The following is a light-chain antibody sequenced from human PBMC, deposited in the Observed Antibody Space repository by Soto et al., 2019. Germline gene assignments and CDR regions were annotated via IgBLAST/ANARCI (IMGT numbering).Light chain of an antibody. V-gene: IGLV2-14*03. Sequence: QSVLTQPASVSGSPGQSITISCTGTSSDVGGYNYVSWYQHHTGKAPKLMIYDVSNRPSGVSNRFSGSKSGNTASLIISGLQAEDEADYYCSSYTSSSTLSTYVFGTGTKVTVL. CDR2: DVS. CDR1: SSDVGGYNY. J-gene: IGLJ1*01. CDR3: SSYTSSSTLSTYV.